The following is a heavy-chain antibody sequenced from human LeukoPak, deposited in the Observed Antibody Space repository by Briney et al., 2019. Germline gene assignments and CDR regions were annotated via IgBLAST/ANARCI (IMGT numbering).Heavy chain of an antibody. J-gene: IGHJ6*02. Sequence: PGGSLRLSCAASGFTFRSYAMNWVRQAPGKGLEWISVISDSGYTTHYADSVKGRFTISRDNSKNTLYLQMNSLRAEDTAVYYCAKSWLGEGVERDWGQGTTVTVSS. CDR3: AKSWLGEGVERD. D-gene: IGHD3-10*01. V-gene: IGHV3-23*01. CDR2: ISDSGYTT. CDR1: GFTFRSYA.